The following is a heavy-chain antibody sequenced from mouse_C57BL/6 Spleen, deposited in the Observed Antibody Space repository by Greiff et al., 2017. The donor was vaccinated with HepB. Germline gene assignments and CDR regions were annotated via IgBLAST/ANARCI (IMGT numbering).Heavy chain of an antibody. V-gene: IGHV3-6*01. CDR1: GYSITSGYY. Sequence: EVQLQQSGPGLVKPSQSLSLTCSVTGYSITSGYYWNWIRQFPGNKLEWMGYISYDGSNNYNPSLKNRISITRDTSKNQFFLKLNSVTTEDTATYYCAREGGYLGRYFDVWGTGTTVTVSS. CDR3: AREGGYLGRYFDV. J-gene: IGHJ1*03. D-gene: IGHD4-1*01. CDR2: ISYDGSN.